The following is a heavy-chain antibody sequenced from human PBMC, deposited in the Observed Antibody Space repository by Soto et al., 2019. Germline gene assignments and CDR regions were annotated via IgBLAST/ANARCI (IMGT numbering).Heavy chain of an antibody. CDR2: ISNSGRTI. D-gene: IGHD3-16*01. CDR1: GFSFSDYY. J-gene: IGHJ5*02. V-gene: IGHV3-11*01. CDR3: ARLPYPWGWFYP. Sequence: QVQLVESGGGLVKPGGSLRLSCAASGFSFSDYYMSWIRQAPGKGLEWISYISNSGRTIYYADSLKGRFTISRDNAKNSLYLQMNGLRVDDTAIYYCARLPYPWGWFYPLGQGTVVNVST.